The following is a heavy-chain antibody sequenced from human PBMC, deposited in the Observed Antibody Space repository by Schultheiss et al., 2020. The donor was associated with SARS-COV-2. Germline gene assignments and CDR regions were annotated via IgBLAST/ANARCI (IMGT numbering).Heavy chain of an antibody. J-gene: IGHJ4*02. V-gene: IGHV4-59*12. CDR2: IYYSGST. D-gene: IGHD4-17*01. Sequence: SETLSLTCTVSGGSISSYYWSWIRQPPGKGLEWIGYIYYSGSTYYNPSLKSRVTISVDTSKNQFSLKLSSVTAADTAVYYCAIDPDGDPIDYWGQGTLVTVSS. CDR1: GGSISSYY. CDR3: AIDPDGDPIDY.